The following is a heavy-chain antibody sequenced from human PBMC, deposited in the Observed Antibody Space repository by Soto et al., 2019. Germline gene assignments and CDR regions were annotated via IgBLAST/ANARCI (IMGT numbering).Heavy chain of an antibody. J-gene: IGHJ4*02. V-gene: IGHV4-34*01. Sequence: SETLSLTCTVPGGSISGYYWIWMRQPPGKGLEWIGEINHSGSTNYNPSLKSRVTISVDTSKNQFSLKLTSVTAADTAVYYCARDKITGLFDYWGQGTLVTVSS. D-gene: IGHD2-8*02. CDR2: INHSGST. CDR1: GGSISGYY. CDR3: ARDKITGLFDY.